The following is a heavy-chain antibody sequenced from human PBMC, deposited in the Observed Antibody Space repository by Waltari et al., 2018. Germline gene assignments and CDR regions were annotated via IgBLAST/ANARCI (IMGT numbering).Heavy chain of an antibody. CDR2: IIPMFETA. CDR3: ARGGLYGQQLLESAFEI. Sequence: QVQLVQSGAEVKKPGSSVKVSCKASGGSFSTYAIPWVRQAPGQGREWMGGIIPMFETANYAQKFQERVTITTDGSMTTAYMELSSLTSEDTAVYYCARGGLYGQQLLESAFEIWGQGTKVTVAS. CDR1: GGSFSTYA. J-gene: IGHJ3*02. D-gene: IGHD6-13*01. V-gene: IGHV1-69*05.